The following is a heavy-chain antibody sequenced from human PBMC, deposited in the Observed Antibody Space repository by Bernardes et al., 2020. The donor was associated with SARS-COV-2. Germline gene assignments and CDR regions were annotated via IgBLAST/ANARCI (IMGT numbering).Heavy chain of an antibody. D-gene: IGHD1-1*01. CDR3: ARQRNWLSYYGLDV. CDR2: IYYSGST. V-gene: IGHV4-39*01. J-gene: IGHJ6*02. CDR1: GGSMISSDYY. Sequence: TLSLTCTVSGGSMISSDYYWGWIRQSPGRGLEWIGSIYYSGSTYYSPSLKSRVSIFVDTSKNQFSLKLSSVTAADTARYYCARQRNWLSYYGLDVWGRGTTVTVSS.